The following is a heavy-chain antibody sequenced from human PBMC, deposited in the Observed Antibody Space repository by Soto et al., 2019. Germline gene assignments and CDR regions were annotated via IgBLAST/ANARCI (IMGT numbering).Heavy chain of an antibody. J-gene: IGHJ5*02. D-gene: IGHD1-26*01. CDR3: ARDRALRSYHNWFDP. CDR1: WESVSSNSAA. CDR2: TYYRSKWYN. V-gene: IGHV6-1*01. Sequence: SQTLSLTCAISWESVSSNSAACNWIRQSPSRGLEWLGRTYYRSKWYNDYAVSVKSRITINPDTSKNQFSLQLNSVTPEDAAVYYCARDRALRSYHNWFDPWGQGTLVPSPQ.